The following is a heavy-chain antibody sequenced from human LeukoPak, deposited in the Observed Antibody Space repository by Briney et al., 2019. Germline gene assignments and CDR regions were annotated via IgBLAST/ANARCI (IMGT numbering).Heavy chain of an antibody. Sequence: PGGSLRLSCAASGFTFSSYGIHWVRQAPGKGLEWVSAISSSGWRTYCADSVKGRFTISRDNSKYTLYLQMSSLRAEDTALYYCAKPVGGGLEPDYWGQGTLVTVHS. CDR3: AKPVGGGLEPDY. J-gene: IGHJ4*02. V-gene: IGHV3-23*01. D-gene: IGHD1-26*01. CDR2: ISSSGWRT. CDR1: GFTFSSYG.